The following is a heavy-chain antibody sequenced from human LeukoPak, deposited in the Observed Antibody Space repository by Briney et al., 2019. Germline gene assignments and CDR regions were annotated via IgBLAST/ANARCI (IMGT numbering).Heavy chain of an antibody. D-gene: IGHD2-15*01. CDR3: AKDLGENIVVVVAATPNY. CDR1: GFTFSEYS. CDR2: ISSRSSTK. J-gene: IGHJ4*02. V-gene: IGHV3-48*01. Sequence: GGSLRLSCAATGFTFSEYSMNWVRQAPGKGLEWVSYISSRSSTKYYADSVKGRFTISRDNAKNSVYLQMNSLRAEDTAVYYCAKDLGENIVVVVAATPNYWGRGTLVTVSS.